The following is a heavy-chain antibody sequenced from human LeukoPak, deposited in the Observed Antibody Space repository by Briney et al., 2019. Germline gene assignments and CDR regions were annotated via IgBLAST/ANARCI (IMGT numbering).Heavy chain of an antibody. J-gene: IGHJ6*02. Sequence: GGSLRLSCAASGFTFSSYAMSWVRQAPGKGLEWVSAISGSGGSTYYADSVKGRFTISRDSSKNTLYLQMNSLRAEDTAVYYCAKWSTIFGVVIAAHYYYYGMDVWGQGTTVTVSS. CDR1: GFTFSSYA. CDR3: AKWSTIFGVVIAAHYYYYGMDV. V-gene: IGHV3-23*01. D-gene: IGHD3-3*01. CDR2: ISGSGGST.